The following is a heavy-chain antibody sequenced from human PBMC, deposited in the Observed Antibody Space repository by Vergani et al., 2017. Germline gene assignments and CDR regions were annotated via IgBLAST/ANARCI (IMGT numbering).Heavy chain of an antibody. CDR2: IKRDGTET. Sequence: VQLVESGGGLVKPGGSLRLSCAASGFTFGDYYMAWIRLAPGKGLDWVASIKRDGTETFYVDSVKGRFTISRDNAKTTLYLQINSLRAEDTAFYYCADLYGDEGFSPFWGQGTLVTVSS. CDR1: GFTFGDYY. CDR3: ADLYGDEGFSPF. J-gene: IGHJ4*02. V-gene: IGHV3-7*03. D-gene: IGHD2-21*01.